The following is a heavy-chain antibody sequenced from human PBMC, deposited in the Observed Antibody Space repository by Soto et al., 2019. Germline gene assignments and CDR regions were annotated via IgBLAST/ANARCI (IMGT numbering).Heavy chain of an antibody. J-gene: IGHJ4*02. CDR3: GRGRSGQIVVFY. V-gene: IGHV1-2*02. Sequence: ASVKVSCKASGYTFTGYYIHWVRQAPGQGLEWMGEIGPNRGDTKYAQKFQGRVTMTRDTSISTVYMELNNLSPDDTAVYYCGRGRSGQIVVFYWGQGTPVTVSS. CDR1: GYTFTGYY. CDR2: IGPNRGDT. D-gene: IGHD1-26*01.